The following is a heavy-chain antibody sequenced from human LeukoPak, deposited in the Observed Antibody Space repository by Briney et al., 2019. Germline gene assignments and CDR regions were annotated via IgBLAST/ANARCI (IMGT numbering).Heavy chain of an antibody. CDR2: ISAYNGNT. CDR1: GYSFTSYG. Sequence: ASVKVSCKASGYSFTSYGISWVRQAPGQGLEWMGWISAYNGNTNYAQRLQGRVTISRDDSKNILYLQVISLKVEDTAVYYCTTESPRGRFLEWFPFDYWGQGTLVTVSS. D-gene: IGHD3-3*01. J-gene: IGHJ4*02. CDR3: TTESPRGRFLEWFPFDY. V-gene: IGHV1-18*01.